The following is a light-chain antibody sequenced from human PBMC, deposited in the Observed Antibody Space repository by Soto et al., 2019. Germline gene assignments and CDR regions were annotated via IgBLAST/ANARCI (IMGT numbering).Light chain of an antibody. CDR3: QQYNSWPLT. CDR1: QRVSSN. Sequence: EIVMTQSPATLSVSPGERATLSCRASQRVSSNLAWYQQKPGQAPRLLIYGASTRATDIPAKFSGSGSGTEFSLTISSLQSEDFALYYCQQYNSWPLTFGGGTKVEFK. CDR2: GAS. V-gene: IGKV3-15*01. J-gene: IGKJ4*01.